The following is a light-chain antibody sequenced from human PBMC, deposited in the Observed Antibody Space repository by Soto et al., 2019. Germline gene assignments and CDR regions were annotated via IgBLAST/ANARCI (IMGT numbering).Light chain of an antibody. Sequence: DIQMTQSPSTLAASVGDRVTITCRASQSFTRWLAWYQQKPGKAPKLLIYKASNLEVGVPSRFSGTGSGTEFNFTITDLQPDDFATYSCQQYNSYYLSFGQGTKLEV. CDR2: KAS. V-gene: IGKV1-5*03. CDR1: QSFTRW. J-gene: IGKJ2*03. CDR3: QQYNSYYLS.